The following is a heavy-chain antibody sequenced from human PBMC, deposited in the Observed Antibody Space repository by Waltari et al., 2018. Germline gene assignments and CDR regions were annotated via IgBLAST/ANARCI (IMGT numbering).Heavy chain of an antibody. V-gene: IGHV1-69*12. CDR1: GGTFSSYA. D-gene: IGHD6-6*01. CDR3: ARSGVIAAPFDY. J-gene: IGHJ4*02. Sequence: QVQLVQSGAEVKKPGSSVKVSCKASGGTFSSYAISWVRQAPGQGLEWMGGIIPILSTANYAQKFQGRVTITADESTSTAYMELSSLRSEDTAVYYCARSGVIAAPFDYWGQGTLVTVSS. CDR2: IIPILSTA.